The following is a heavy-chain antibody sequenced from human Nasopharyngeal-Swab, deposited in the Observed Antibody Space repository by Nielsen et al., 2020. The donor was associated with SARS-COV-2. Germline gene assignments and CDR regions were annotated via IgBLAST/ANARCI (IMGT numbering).Heavy chain of an antibody. Sequence: ASVKVSCKAACYSSISYGISYVRHAPGQGLEWMGWISVYNGKTKYAQNPQGRVTMTTDTSTSTAYMERRSVTSDDTAVNYCARGDAIVGDTYHFDYWGQGTLVTVSP. J-gene: IGHJ4*02. CDR3: ARGDAIVGDTYHFDY. CDR1: CYSSISYG. V-gene: IGHV1-18*04. CDR2: ISVYNGKT. D-gene: IGHD1-26*01.